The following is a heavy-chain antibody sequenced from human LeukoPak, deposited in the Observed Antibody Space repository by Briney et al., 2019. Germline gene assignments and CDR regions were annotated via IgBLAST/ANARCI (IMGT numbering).Heavy chain of an antibody. J-gene: IGHJ4*02. CDR1: GGSISSSSYY. D-gene: IGHD6-19*01. CDR3: ARLGWGSSGWYHFDY. CDR2: IHYSGST. Sequence: SETLSLTCSVSGGSISSSSYYWGWIRQPPGKGLEWIGSIHYSGSTYYNPSLKSRVTISVDTSKNQFSLGLNSVTAADTAVYYCARLGWGSSGWYHFDYWGQGTLVTVSS. V-gene: IGHV4-39*01.